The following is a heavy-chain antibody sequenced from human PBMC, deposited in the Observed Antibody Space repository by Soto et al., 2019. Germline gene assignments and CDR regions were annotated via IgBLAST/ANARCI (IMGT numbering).Heavy chain of an antibody. D-gene: IGHD3-22*01. Sequence: KTSETLSLTCTVSGGSVSSGDYYWTWVRQPPGKRLEWIGNIWYGGTTNYNPSLKSRVTISRDMSKNQFSLKLTSVTAEDTAVYFCARYYYSSSGEMWFDPWGQGTQVTVSS. V-gene: IGHV4-61*08. CDR1: GGSVSSGDYY. CDR2: IWYGGTT. J-gene: IGHJ5*02. CDR3: ARYYYSSSGEMWFDP.